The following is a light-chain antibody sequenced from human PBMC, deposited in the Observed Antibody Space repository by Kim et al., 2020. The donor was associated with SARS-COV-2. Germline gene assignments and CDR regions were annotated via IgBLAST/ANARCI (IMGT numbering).Light chain of an antibody. CDR2: KES. Sequence: ASVGDRVTITCRASQSIRRWLAWYQQKPGKAPKLLIYKESSLESGVPSRFSGSGSGTEFTLTISSLQPDDFATFYCQQYNSYSRTFGQRAKVDIK. CDR1: QSIRRW. J-gene: IGKJ1*01. V-gene: IGKV1-5*03. CDR3: QQYNSYSRT.